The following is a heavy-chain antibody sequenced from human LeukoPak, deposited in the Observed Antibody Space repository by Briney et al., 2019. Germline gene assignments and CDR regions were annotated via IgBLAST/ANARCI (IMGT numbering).Heavy chain of an antibody. J-gene: IGHJ3*02. CDR1: GFSFDTYS. CDR2: ISAASHGI. V-gene: IGHV3-48*01. Sequence: PGGSLRLSCVASGFSFDTYSMTWIRQAPGKGLEWISHISAASHGIYYAVSVKGRFTVFRDNAKNSVFLQMSSLRPEDTAVYYCVRWGLGKGEAFDIWGQGTMVTVSS. D-gene: IGHD3-10*01. CDR3: VRWGLGKGEAFDI.